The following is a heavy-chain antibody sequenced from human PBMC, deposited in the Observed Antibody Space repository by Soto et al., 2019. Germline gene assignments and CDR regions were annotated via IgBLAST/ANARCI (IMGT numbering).Heavy chain of an antibody. V-gene: IGHV4-34*01. Sequence: SETLSLTCAVYGGSFSGYYWSWIRQPPGKGLEWIGEINHSGSTNYNPSLKSRVTISVDTSKNQFSLKLSSVTAADTAVYYGARGRYSSSSPFDYWGQGTLVTVSS. D-gene: IGHD6-6*01. CDR1: GGSFSGYY. CDR2: INHSGST. CDR3: ARGRYSSSSPFDY. J-gene: IGHJ4*02.